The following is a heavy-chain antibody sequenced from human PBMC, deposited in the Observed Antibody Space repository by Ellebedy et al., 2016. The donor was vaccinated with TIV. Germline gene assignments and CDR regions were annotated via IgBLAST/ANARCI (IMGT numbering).Heavy chain of an antibody. CDR3: AAYYGGRFDY. V-gene: IGHV4-59*01. Sequence: MPSETLSLTCNVSGGSISTFYWSRIRQPPGKGLEFIGYIYYIGITNYNPSLESRVAISIDTSENQFPLRLSSVTTADTAVYYCAAYYGGRFDYWGQGTLVTVSS. J-gene: IGHJ4*02. D-gene: IGHD4-23*01. CDR2: IYYIGIT. CDR1: GGSISTFY.